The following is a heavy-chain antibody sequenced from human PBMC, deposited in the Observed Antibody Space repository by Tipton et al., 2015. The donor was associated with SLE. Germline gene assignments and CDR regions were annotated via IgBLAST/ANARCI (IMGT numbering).Heavy chain of an antibody. V-gene: IGHV1-2*02. D-gene: IGHD5-18*01. J-gene: IGHJ6*02. CDR3: ARDLYPRGYSGPGMDV. CDR1: GYTFTSYG. Sequence: QLVQSGAEVKKPGASVKVSCKASGYTFTSYGISWVRQAPGQGLEWMGWINPNSGGTNYAQKFQGRVTMTRDTSISTAYMELSRLRSDDTAVYYCARDLYPRGYSGPGMDVWGQGTTVTVSS. CDR2: INPNSGGT.